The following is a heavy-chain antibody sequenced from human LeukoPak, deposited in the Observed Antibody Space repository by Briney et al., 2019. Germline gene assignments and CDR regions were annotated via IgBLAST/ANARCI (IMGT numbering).Heavy chain of an antibody. CDR3: ARDQPGELLPYYYYYMDV. D-gene: IGHD1-26*01. V-gene: IGHV1-46*01. CDR2: INPSGGST. J-gene: IGHJ6*03. Sequence: ASVKVSCKASGYTFTSSDINWVRQASGQGLEWMGIINPSGGSTSYAQKFQGRVTMTRDTSTSTVYMELSGLRSEDTAVYYCARDQPGELLPYYYYYMDVWGKGTTDTVSS. CDR1: GYTFTSSD.